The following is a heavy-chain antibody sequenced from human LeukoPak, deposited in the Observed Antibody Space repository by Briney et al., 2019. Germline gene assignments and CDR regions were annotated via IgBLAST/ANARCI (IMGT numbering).Heavy chain of an antibody. D-gene: IGHD1-26*01. CDR1: GYTFTGYY. V-gene: IGHV1-2*02. CDR2: INPNSGGT. J-gene: IGHJ4*02. Sequence: ASVTVSYKASGYTFTGYYMHWVRQAPGQGLEWMGLINPNSGGTNYAQKFQGRVTMTGDTSINTAYMELRSDDTAVYYCARGAHSGSYFLIDYWGQGTLVTVSS. CDR3: ARGAHSGSYFLIDY.